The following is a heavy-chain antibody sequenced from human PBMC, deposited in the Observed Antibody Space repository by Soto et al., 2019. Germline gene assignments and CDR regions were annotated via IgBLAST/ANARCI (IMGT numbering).Heavy chain of an antibody. CDR2: INPNSGGT. CDR1: GDTFTGFD. V-gene: IGHV1-2*04. D-gene: IGHD5-12*01. J-gene: IGHJ3*02. CDR3: ARLYSGYEKTGDAFDI. Sequence: ASLKICCKTSGDTFTGFDLHGLRHTPGQGLEWMGWINPNSGGTNYAQKFQGWVTMTRDTSISTAYMELSRLRSDDTAVYYCARLYSGYEKTGDAFDIWGQGTMVTVSS.